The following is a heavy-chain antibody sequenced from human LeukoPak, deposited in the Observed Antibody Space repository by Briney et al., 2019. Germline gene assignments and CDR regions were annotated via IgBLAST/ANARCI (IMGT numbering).Heavy chain of an antibody. CDR1: GFTFSSYA. Sequence: PGGSLRLSCAASGFTFSSYAMSWVRQAPGKGLEWVSAISASGGSTFYADSVKGRFTISRDNSKNTLYLQMNSLRAEDTALYYCAKGRGYSGYDFFDYRGQGTLVTVSS. D-gene: IGHD5-12*01. J-gene: IGHJ4*02. V-gene: IGHV3-23*01. CDR2: ISASGGST. CDR3: AKGRGYSGYDFFDY.